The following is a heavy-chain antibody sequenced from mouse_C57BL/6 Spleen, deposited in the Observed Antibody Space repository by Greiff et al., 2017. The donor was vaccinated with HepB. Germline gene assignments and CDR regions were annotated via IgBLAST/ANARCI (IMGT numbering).Heavy chain of an antibody. CDR3: ARDRGKYYRFAY. V-gene: IGHV5-4*01. J-gene: IGHJ3*01. CDR1: GFTFSSYA. CDR2: ISDGGSYT. D-gene: IGHD2-12*01. Sequence: EVQLVESGGGLVKPGGSLKLSCAASGFTFSSYAMSWVRQTPEKRLEWVATISDGGSYTYYPDNVKGRFTISRDNAKNNLYLQMSHLKSEDTAMYYCARDRGKYYRFAYWGQGTLVTVSA.